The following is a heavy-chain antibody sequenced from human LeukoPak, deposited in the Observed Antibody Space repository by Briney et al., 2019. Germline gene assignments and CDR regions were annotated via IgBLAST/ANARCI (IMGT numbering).Heavy chain of an antibody. D-gene: IGHD2-2*01. J-gene: IGHJ4*02. CDR2: ISAYNGNT. CDR1: GYTFTSYG. V-gene: IGHV1-18*01. Sequence: ASVKVSCNASGYTFTSYGISWVRQAPGQGLEWMGWISAYNGNTNYAQKLQGRVTMTTDTSTSTAYMELRSLRSDDTAVYYCARDSDIVVVPAATPIGYWGQGTLVTVSS. CDR3: ARDSDIVVVPAATPIGY.